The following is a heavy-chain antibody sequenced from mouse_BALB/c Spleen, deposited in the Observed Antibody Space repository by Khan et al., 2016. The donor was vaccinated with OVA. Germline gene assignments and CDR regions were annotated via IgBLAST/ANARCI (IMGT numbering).Heavy chain of an antibody. J-gene: IGHJ3*01. CDR3: ARNPFAY. Sequence: VHLVESGAELVRPGASVKLSCEASGYTFTSYWMNWVKQSPEQGLEWIGRIDPYDSETHYNQNFKDKAILTVDKSSSTAYMQLSSLTSEDSAVYYCARNPFAYWGQGTLVTVSA. CDR2: IDPYDSET. V-gene: IGHV1-52*01. CDR1: GYTFTSYW.